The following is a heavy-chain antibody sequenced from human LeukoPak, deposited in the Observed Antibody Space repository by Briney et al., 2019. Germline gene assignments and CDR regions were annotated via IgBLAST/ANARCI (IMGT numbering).Heavy chain of an antibody. Sequence: SETLSLTCTVSGGSISSGSYYWSWIRQPAGKGLEWIGRIYTSGSTNYNPSHKSRVTISVDTSKNQFSLKLSSVTAADPAVYYCATHPPYYGANWFDPGGQGPLVPVSS. CDR2: IYTSGST. D-gene: IGHD4-17*01. CDR1: GGSISSGSYY. V-gene: IGHV4-61*02. CDR3: ATHPPYYGANWFDP. J-gene: IGHJ5*02.